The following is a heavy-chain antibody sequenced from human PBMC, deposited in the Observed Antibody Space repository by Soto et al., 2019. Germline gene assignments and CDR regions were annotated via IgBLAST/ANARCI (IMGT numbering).Heavy chain of an antibody. D-gene: IGHD6-13*01. CDR2: IIPLFGTT. Sequence: QVQLVQSGPEVRKPGSSVKVSCKASGGTFSRYAINWVRQAPGQGLEWMGGIIPLFGTTNYAQRFKGRVTITADESTSTAYMELSSLRSEDAAVYYCARASIHDNSWYFWFDPWGQGTLVTVSS. CDR3: ARASIHDNSWYFWFDP. J-gene: IGHJ5*02. CDR1: GGTFSRYA. V-gene: IGHV1-69*01.